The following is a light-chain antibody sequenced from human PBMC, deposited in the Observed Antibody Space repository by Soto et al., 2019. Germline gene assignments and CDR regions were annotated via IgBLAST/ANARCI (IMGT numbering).Light chain of an antibody. Sequence: IVVTKSAATLSVSPGESATLSCRASQSINRDLAWYQQKPGQAPRLLIYDASNRATGIPARFSGSGSGTDFTLTISSLEPEDFAVYSCQQRSNWPPITFGQGTRLEI. J-gene: IGKJ5*01. CDR1: QSINRD. V-gene: IGKV3-11*01. CDR2: DAS. CDR3: QQRSNWPPIT.